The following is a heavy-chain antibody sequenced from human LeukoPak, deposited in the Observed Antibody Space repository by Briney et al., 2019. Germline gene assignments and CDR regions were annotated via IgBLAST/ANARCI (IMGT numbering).Heavy chain of an antibody. J-gene: IGHJ5*02. Sequence: SETLSLTCTVSGGSIRSYHWSWIRQPPGKGLEWIGYIYYSGSTNYNPSLKSRVTISVDTSKNQFSLKLSSVTAADTAVYYCAGGSHIWFGEINWFDPWGQGTLVTVSS. CDR2: IYYSGST. V-gene: IGHV4-59*01. CDR1: GGSIRSYH. CDR3: AGGSHIWFGEINWFDP. D-gene: IGHD3-10*01.